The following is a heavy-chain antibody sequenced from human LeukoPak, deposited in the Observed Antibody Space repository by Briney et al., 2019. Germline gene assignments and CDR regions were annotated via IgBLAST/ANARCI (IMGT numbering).Heavy chain of an antibody. CDR3: ARGKEVITMLRGLKPGYYFDY. J-gene: IGHJ4*02. CDR2: IYYSGST. D-gene: IGHD3-10*01. V-gene: IGHV4-39*07. Sequence: SETLSLTCAVSGGSISSNSYYWGWIRQPPGKVLEWIGSIYYSGSTYYNPSLKSRVTISVDTSKNQFSLKLNSVTAADTAVYYCARGKEVITMLRGLKPGYYFDYWGQGTLVTVSS. CDR1: GGSISSNSYY.